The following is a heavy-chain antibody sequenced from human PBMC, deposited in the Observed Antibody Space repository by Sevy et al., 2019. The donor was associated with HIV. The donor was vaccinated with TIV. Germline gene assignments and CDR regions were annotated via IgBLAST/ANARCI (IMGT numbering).Heavy chain of an antibody. CDR2: ISYDGSNK. Sequence: GGSLRLSCAASGFTFSSYAMHWVRQAPGKGLEWVAVISYDGSNKYYADSVKGRFTISRDNSKNTLYLQMNSLRAEDTAVYYCARDMGRTVVVVAALDYWGQGTLVTVSS. V-gene: IGHV3-30-3*01. D-gene: IGHD2-15*01. J-gene: IGHJ4*02. CDR3: ARDMGRTVVVVAALDY. CDR1: GFTFSSYA.